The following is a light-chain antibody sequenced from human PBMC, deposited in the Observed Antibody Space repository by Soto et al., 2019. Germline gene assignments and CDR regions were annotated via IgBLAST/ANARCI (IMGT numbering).Light chain of an antibody. CDR2: GAS. CDR3: QQYGSSRWT. Sequence: EIVLTQSPGTLSLSPGERATLSCRSSQSVSSSYLAWYQQKPGQAPRLLIYGASSWPTGIPARFSGSGSGTDFTLTISRLEPEDFAVYYCQQYGSSRWTFGQGTKVDI. J-gene: IGKJ1*01. V-gene: IGKV3-20*01. CDR1: QSVSSSY.